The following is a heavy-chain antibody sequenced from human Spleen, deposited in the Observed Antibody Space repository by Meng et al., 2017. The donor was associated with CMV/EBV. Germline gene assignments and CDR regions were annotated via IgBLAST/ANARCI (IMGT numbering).Heavy chain of an antibody. CDR3: ARRMGRPYYFDY. D-gene: IGHD3-10*01. J-gene: IGHJ4*02. V-gene: IGHV3-53*01. CDR1: GFTVSSNY. CDR2: IYCGGST. Sequence: GGSLRLSCAASGFTVSSNYMSWVRQAPGKGLEWVSVIYCGGSTYYTDSVKGRFTISRDNSKNTLYLQMNSLRAEDTAVYYCARRMGRPYYFDYWGQGTLVTVSS.